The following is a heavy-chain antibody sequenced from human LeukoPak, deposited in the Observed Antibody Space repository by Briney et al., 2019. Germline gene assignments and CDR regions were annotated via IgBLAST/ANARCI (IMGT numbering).Heavy chain of an antibody. CDR1: GFTFSSYA. CDR3: TTIPSYDSSGYPWAYYFDY. V-gene: IGHV3-23*01. J-gene: IGHJ4*02. Sequence: PGGSLRLSCAASGFTFSSYAMSWVRQAPGKGLEWVSAISGSGGSTYYADSVKGRFTISRDNSKNTLYLQMNSLKTEDTAVYYCTTIPSYDSSGYPWAYYFDYWGQGTLVTVSS. CDR2: ISGSGGST. D-gene: IGHD3-22*01.